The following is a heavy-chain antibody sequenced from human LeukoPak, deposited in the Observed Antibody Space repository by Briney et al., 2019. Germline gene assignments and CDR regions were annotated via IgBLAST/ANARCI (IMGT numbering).Heavy chain of an antibody. V-gene: IGHV4-34*08. J-gene: IGHJ4*02. CDR3: NQLVLSVRATDY. D-gene: IGHD6-13*01. CDR1: GFRFSSYE. CDR2: INHSGST. Sequence: GSLRLSCAASGFRFSSYEMNWIRQPPGKGLEWIGEINHSGSTNYNPSLKSRVTISVDTSKNQFSLKLSSVTAADTAVYYCNQLVLSVRATDYWGQGTLVTVSS.